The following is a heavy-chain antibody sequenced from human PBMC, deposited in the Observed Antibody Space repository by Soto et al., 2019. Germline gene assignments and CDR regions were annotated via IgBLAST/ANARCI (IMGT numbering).Heavy chain of an antibody. Sequence: ASVKVSCKTSGYTFTSYGITWVRQAPGQGLEWMGWITTDKGKTTYAQKFQGRVTMTTDTSTSTAYMELRSLRSEDTAVYYCARAWVVLTAPDYWGQGTLVTVSS. V-gene: IGHV1-18*01. CDR1: GYTFTSYG. CDR3: ARAWVVLTAPDY. D-gene: IGHD2-21*02. CDR2: ITTDKGKT. J-gene: IGHJ4*02.